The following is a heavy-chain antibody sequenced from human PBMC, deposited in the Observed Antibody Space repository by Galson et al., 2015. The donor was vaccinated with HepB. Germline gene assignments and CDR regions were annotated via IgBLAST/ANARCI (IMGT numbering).Heavy chain of an antibody. CDR3: ARSRGQPTTYYYYYYYMDV. V-gene: IGHV1-69*04. D-gene: IGHD1-1*01. CDR2: IIPILGIA. Sequence: SVKVSCKASGGTFSSYAISWVRQAPGQGLEWMGRIIPILGIANYAQKFQGRVTITADKSTSTAYMELSSLRSEDTAVYYCARSRGQPTTYYYYYYYMDVWGKGTPVTVSS. CDR1: GGTFSSYA. J-gene: IGHJ6*03.